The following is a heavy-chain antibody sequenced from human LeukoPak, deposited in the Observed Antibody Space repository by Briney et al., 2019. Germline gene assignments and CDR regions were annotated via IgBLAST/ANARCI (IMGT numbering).Heavy chain of an antibody. CDR2: INHSGST. V-gene: IGHV4-34*01. CDR1: GGSFSGYY. J-gene: IGHJ4*02. CDR3: ACSYYDFWSGATRSYFDY. D-gene: IGHD3-3*01. Sequence: SETLSLTCAVYGGSFSGYYWSWIRQPPGKGLKWIGEINHSGSTNYNPSLKSRVTISVDTSKNQFSLKLSSVTAADTAVYYCACSYYDFWSGATRSYFDYWGQGTLVTVSS.